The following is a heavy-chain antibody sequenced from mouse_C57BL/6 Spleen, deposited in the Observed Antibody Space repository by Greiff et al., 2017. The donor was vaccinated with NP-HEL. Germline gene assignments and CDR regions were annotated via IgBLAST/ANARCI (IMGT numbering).Heavy chain of an antibody. J-gene: IGHJ4*01. CDR2: IYPGSGNT. D-gene: IGHD1-1*01. CDR1: GYSFTSYY. CDR3: ARATDAMDY. V-gene: IGHV1-66*01. Sequence: QVHVKQSGPELVKPGASVKISCKASGYSFTSYYIHWVKQRPGQGLEWIGWIYPGSGNTKYNEKFKGKATLTADTSSSTAYMQLSSLTSEDSAVYYCARATDAMDYWGQGTSVTVSS.